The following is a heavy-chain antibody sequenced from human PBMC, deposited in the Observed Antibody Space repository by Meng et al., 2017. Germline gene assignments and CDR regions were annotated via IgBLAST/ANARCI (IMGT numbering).Heavy chain of an antibody. Sequence: GESLKISCTASGFTFGDYAMSWVRQAPGKGLEWVGFIRSKAYGGTTEYAASVKGRFTISRDDSKSIAYLQMNSLKTEDTAVYYCTRDLDHGEYYYYYYGMDVWGQGTTVTVSS. V-gene: IGHV3-49*04. CDR1: GFTFGDYA. CDR3: TRDLDHGEYYYYYYGMDV. D-gene: IGHD4-17*01. J-gene: IGHJ6*02. CDR2: IRSKAYGGTT.